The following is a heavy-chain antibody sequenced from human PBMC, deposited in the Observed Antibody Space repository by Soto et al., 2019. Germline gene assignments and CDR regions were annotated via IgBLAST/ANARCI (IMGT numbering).Heavy chain of an antibody. V-gene: IGHV4-30-4*01. CDR3: ARVVQFYDSSGYSFYYFDY. CDR1: GDSINSADYY. J-gene: IGHJ4*02. D-gene: IGHD3-22*01. Sequence: SGTLSLTCTVSGDSINSADYYWSWLRQPPGKGLEWIGYIYYSRSDYYNPSLGRRATITIDTSRNQFSLNLMSVTAADTAVYYCARVVQFYDSSGYSFYYFDYWGQGALVTVSS. CDR2: IYYSRSD.